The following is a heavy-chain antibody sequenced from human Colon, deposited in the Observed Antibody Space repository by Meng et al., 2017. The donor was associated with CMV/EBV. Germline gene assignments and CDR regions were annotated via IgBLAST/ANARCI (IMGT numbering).Heavy chain of an antibody. CDR3: ARKASHFYYGMDV. V-gene: IGHV3-53*01. Sequence: GESLKISCAASGFSVSSDYMSWVRQAPGQGLEWVATIFGDHNTYYADSVKGRFTIFRDDPKNTVSLEMNNLRAEDTAMYYCARKASHFYYGMDVWGQGTTVTVSS. J-gene: IGHJ6*02. CDR1: GFSVSSDY. CDR2: IFGDHNT.